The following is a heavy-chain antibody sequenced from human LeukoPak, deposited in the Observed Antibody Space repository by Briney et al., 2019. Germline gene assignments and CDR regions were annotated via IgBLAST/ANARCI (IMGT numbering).Heavy chain of an antibody. Sequence: GASVKVSCKASGGTFSSYAISWVRQAPGQGLEWMGRIIPILGIANYAQKFQGRVTITADKSTSTAYMELSSLRSEDTAVYYCATMPKVGDGYNTGYWGQGTLVTVSS. CDR2: IIPILGIA. J-gene: IGHJ4*02. CDR3: ATMPKVGDGYNTGY. D-gene: IGHD5-24*01. CDR1: GGTFSSYA. V-gene: IGHV1-69*04.